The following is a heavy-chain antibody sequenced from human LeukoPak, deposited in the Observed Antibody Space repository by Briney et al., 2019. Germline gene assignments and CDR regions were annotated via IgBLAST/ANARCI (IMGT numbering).Heavy chain of an antibody. CDR3: AKSIFAPRFLEWYGAFDI. CDR2: ISSSSSTI. J-gene: IGHJ3*02. V-gene: IGHV3-48*01. D-gene: IGHD3-3*01. Sequence: PGGSLRLSCAASGFTFSSYSMNWVRQAPGKGLEWVSYISSSSSTIYYADSVKGRFTISRDNAKNSLYLQMNSLRAEDTAVYYCAKSIFAPRFLEWYGAFDIWGQGTMVTVSS. CDR1: GFTFSSYS.